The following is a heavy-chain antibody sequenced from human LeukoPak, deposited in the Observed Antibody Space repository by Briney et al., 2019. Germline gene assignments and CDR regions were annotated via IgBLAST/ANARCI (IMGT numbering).Heavy chain of an antibody. CDR2: IYYSGST. Sequence: SETLSLTCTVSGDSISTYYWNWIRQPPGKGLEWIGYIYYSGSTNYNPSLKSRVTISVDTSKNQFSLKLSSVTAADTAVYYCARPLRLRWFPEAFDIWGQGTMVTVSS. V-gene: IGHV4-59*12. D-gene: IGHD4-17*01. CDR3: ARPLRLRWFPEAFDI. CDR1: GDSISTYY. J-gene: IGHJ3*02.